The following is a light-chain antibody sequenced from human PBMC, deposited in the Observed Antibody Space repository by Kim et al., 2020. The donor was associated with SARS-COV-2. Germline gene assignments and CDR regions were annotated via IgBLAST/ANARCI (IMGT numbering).Light chain of an antibody. CDR3: QSADSSDTFWV. J-gene: IGLJ3*02. CDR2: KDT. Sequence: SYELTQPPSVSLSPGQTARITCSGDALPKQYAYWFQQKPGQAPVLVIYKDTERPSGIPERFSGSTSGTTVTLTISGVQAEDEADHYCQSADSSDTFWVFGGGTQLTVL. V-gene: IGLV3-25*03. CDR1: ALPKQY.